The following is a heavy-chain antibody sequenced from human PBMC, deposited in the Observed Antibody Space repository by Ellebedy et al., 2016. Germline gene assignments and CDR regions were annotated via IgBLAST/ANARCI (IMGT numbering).Heavy chain of an antibody. CDR2: ISGSGGST. CDR1: GFTFSSYA. J-gene: IGHJ4*02. D-gene: IGHD6-6*01. CDR3: ANGKFSSSPPLDY. V-gene: IGHV3-23*01. Sequence: GESLKISXAASGFTFSSYAMSWVRQAPGKGLEWVSAISGSGGSTYYTDSVKGRFTISRDNSKNTLYLQMNSLRAEDTAVYYCANGKFSSSPPLDYWGQGTLVSVSS.